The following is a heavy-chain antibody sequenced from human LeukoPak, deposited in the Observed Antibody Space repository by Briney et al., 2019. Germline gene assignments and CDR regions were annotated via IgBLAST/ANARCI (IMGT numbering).Heavy chain of an antibody. J-gene: IGHJ4*02. CDR1: GLTFSSYT. Sequence: GGSPRLSCAASGLTFSSYTMNWVRQAPGKGLEWVSSMTSGSSYMHYADSVRGRFTISRDNAKNSLYLQMNSLRAEDTAVYYCATCSGGSCYRSMAFDYWGQGTLVTVSS. CDR2: MTSGSSYM. CDR3: ATCSGGSCYRSMAFDY. V-gene: IGHV3-21*01. D-gene: IGHD2-15*01.